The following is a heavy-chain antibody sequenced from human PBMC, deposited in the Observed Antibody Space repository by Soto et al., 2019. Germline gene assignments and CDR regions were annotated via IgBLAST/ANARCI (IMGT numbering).Heavy chain of an antibody. CDR2: IYWDDEK. D-gene: IGHD4-17*01. CDR1: GFSLTTDGAG. Sequence: QITLRESGPTLVKPTQTLTLTCTFSGFSLTTDGAGLAWIRQPPEKALEGLALIYWDDEKRYRASLKSRLTITKDNSTNQVVLTMTNMDPVDTATYYCTHMRTAVPTQWGQGILVTVSS. J-gene: IGHJ4*02. CDR3: THMRTAVPTQ. V-gene: IGHV2-5*02.